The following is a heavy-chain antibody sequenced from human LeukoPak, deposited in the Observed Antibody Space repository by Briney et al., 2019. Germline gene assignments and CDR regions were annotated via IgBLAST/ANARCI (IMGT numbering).Heavy chain of an antibody. CDR2: ISGYNGDI. CDR1: GYTFTNYG. J-gene: IGHJ4*02. V-gene: IGHV1-18*01. D-gene: IGHD5-24*01. Sequence: VASVKVSCKASGYTFTNYGIDWVRQAPGQGLEWMGWISGYNGDINYAQRLQGRVTMTTDTSTSTAYMELRSLSSDDTAVYYCARVLSREGYFDYWGQGTLVTVSS. CDR3: ARVLSREGYFDY.